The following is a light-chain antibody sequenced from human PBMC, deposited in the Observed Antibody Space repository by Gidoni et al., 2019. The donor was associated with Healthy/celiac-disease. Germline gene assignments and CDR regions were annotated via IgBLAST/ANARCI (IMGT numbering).Light chain of an antibody. Sequence: QSALTQPPPVSGAPRQRGTISCTGSSSNIGAGYDVHWYQQLPGTAPNLPIYVNSNRPSGVPARFSGSTSGTSASLAIPGLQAEDAADYYCQSYDSSLSGYVVFGGGTKLTVL. J-gene: IGLJ2*01. CDR3: QSYDSSLSGYVV. V-gene: IGLV1-40*01. CDR1: SSNIGAGYD. CDR2: VNS.